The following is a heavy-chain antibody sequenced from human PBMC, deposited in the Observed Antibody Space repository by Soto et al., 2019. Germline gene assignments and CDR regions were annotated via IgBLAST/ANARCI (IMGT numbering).Heavy chain of an antibody. CDR2: IYYSGST. V-gene: IGHV4-31*03. D-gene: IGHD3-22*01. Sequence: QVQLQESGPGLVKPSQTLSLTCTVSGGSISSGGYYWSWIRQHPGKGLEWIGYIYYSGSTYYNPSLKSRVTITVETSKNQFSMKLSSVTAADTAVYYCARDSYYDIMGSYGMDVWGQGTTVTVSS. CDR3: ARDSYYDIMGSYGMDV. J-gene: IGHJ6*02. CDR1: GGSISSGGYY.